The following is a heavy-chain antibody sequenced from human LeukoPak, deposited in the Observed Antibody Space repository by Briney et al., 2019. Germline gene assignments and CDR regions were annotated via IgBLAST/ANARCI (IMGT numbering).Heavy chain of an antibody. V-gene: IGHV1-2*02. CDR1: GYTFTAYY. D-gene: IGHD3-22*01. J-gene: IGHJ4*02. Sequence: ASVKVSCKASGYTFTAYYIHWVRQAPGQGLEWMGWINPNSGGTNYARKFKGRVTMTRDTSITTAYMELTRLISDETAVYYCARTYYDSRGYYYFDYWGQGTLVTV. CDR2: INPNSGGT. CDR3: ARTYYDSRGYYYFDY.